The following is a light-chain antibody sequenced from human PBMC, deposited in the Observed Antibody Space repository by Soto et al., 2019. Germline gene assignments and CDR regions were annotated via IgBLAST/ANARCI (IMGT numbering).Light chain of an antibody. J-gene: IGKJ1*01. V-gene: IGKV1-39*01. CDR2: GAS. Sequence: DLQMTQSPSSLSTSVGDRVTITCRASQTINTYLNWYQQKPGKAPSLLIYGASTLQSGVPSRFSGSGSGTHFTLIISRLQPEDFATYYCQQSFSSPRTFGQGTKVELK. CDR1: QTINTY. CDR3: QQSFSSPRT.